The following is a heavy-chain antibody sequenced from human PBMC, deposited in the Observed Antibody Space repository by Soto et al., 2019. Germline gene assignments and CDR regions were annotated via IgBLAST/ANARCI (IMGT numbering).Heavy chain of an antibody. Sequence: PSETLSLTCTVSGGSISSYYWSWIRQPPGKGLEWIGYIYYSGSTNYNPSLKSLVTISVDTSKNQFSLKLSSVTAADTAVYYCARGKGVYGDYLIIENWLDPWGQGTLVTVSS. V-gene: IGHV4-59*01. D-gene: IGHD4-17*01. J-gene: IGHJ5*02. CDR2: IYYSGST. CDR1: GGSISSYY. CDR3: ARGKGVYGDYLIIENWLDP.